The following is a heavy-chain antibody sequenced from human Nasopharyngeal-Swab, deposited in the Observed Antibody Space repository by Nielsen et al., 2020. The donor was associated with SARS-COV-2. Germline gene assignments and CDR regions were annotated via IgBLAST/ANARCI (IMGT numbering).Heavy chain of an antibody. CDR1: GFTFDDYA. D-gene: IGHD4-17*01. Sequence: SLKISCAASGFTFDDYAMHWVRQAPGKGLERVSGISWNSGSIGYADSVKGRFTISRDNAKNSLYLQMNSLRAEDTAVYYCARDGNLRTVRYFDLWGRGSLVTVSS. J-gene: IGHJ2*01. CDR2: ISWNSGSI. CDR3: ARDGNLRTVRYFDL. V-gene: IGHV3-9*01.